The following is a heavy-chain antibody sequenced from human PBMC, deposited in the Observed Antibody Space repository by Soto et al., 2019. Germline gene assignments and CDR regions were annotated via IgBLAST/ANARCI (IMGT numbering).Heavy chain of an antibody. CDR1: GFTFSSYG. Sequence: LRLSCAASGFTFSSYGMHWVRQAPGKGLEWVTVISYDGSNEYYADSVKGRFTISRDNSKNTLYLQMNSLRGEDTAVYYCAKDRYCSGGTCLNFYGMDVCGQGTTVTVSS. CDR2: ISYDGSNE. V-gene: IGHV3-30*18. J-gene: IGHJ6*02. D-gene: IGHD2-15*01. CDR3: AKDRYCSGGTCLNFYGMDV.